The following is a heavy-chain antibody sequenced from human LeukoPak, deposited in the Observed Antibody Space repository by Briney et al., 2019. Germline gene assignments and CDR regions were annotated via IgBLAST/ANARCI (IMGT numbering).Heavy chain of an antibody. D-gene: IGHD2-15*01. Sequence: GASVKVSCKASGGTFSSYAISWVRQAPGQGLEWMGGIIPIFGTANYAQKFQGRVTITADESTSTAYMELSSLRSEDTAVYYCARGYCSGGSCYHEYFDYWGQGTLVTVSS. CDR1: GGTFSSYA. J-gene: IGHJ4*02. CDR2: IIPIFGTA. V-gene: IGHV1-69*01. CDR3: ARGYCSGGSCYHEYFDY.